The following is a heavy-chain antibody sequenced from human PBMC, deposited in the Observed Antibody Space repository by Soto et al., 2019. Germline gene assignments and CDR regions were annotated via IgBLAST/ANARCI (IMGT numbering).Heavy chain of an antibody. CDR1: GYTFTSYA. V-gene: IGHV1-3*01. CDR2: INAGNGNT. CDR3: ARSEIAVAGIDY. D-gene: IGHD6-19*01. J-gene: IGHJ4*02. Sequence: GASVKVSCKASGYTFTSYAMHWVRQAPGQRLEWMGWINAGNGNTKYSQKFQGRVTITRDTSASTAYMELSSLRSEDTAVYYCARSEIAVAGIDYCGQGTLVTVSS.